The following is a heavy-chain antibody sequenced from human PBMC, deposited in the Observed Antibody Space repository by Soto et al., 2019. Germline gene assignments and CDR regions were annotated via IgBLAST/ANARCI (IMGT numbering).Heavy chain of an antibody. J-gene: IGHJ4*02. V-gene: IGHV3-64D*08. D-gene: IGHD5-12*01. CDR1: GFTFNDNP. CDR3: VIGAGWLQDVDY. CDR2: ISANGGST. Sequence: EVQLVESGGDLVQPGGSLRLSCSASGFTFNDNPMYWVRQPPGKGLEYVSLISANGGSTHYADSVKGRFSISRDNSENTLYLQMSSLRDEDTAVYYCVIGAGWLQDVDYWGQGTLVTVSS.